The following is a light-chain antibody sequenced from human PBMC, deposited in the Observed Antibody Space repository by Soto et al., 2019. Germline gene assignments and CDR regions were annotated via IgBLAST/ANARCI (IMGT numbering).Light chain of an antibody. J-gene: IGLJ2*01. CDR1: SSNIGSKP. V-gene: IGLV1-44*01. Sequence: QSALTQPPSASGTPGQRVTISCSGSSSNIGSKPVSWYQQLPGTAPKSLIYSDNQRPSGVPDRISGSRSGTSASLAISGLQSEDEAEYYCAAWDDSLRGRVFGGGTKLTVL. CDR3: AAWDDSLRGRV. CDR2: SDN.